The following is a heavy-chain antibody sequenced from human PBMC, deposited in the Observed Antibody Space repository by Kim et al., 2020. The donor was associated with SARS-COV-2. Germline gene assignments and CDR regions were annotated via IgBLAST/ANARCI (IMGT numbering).Heavy chain of an antibody. CDR2: IDWDADK. V-gene: IGHV2-70*11. Sequence: SGPTLVNPTQTLTLTCTFSVFSLFTSGMCVNWIRQPPGKALEWLARIDWDADKYYNTSLKTRLTISKDAPKNQVVLTMTNMDPADTATYYCARIRGTGTTRSQSYHYYMDVWGKGTTVTVSS. J-gene: IGHJ6*03. CDR1: VFSLFTSGMC. D-gene: IGHD1-7*01. CDR3: ARIRGTGTTRSQSYHYYMDV.